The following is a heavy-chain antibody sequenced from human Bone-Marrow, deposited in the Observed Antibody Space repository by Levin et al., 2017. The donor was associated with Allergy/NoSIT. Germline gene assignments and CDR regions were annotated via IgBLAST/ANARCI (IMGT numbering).Heavy chain of an antibody. Sequence: SCAASGFTFSTYPMHWVRQAPGKGLEWVAIISKDGSNKHYADSVKGQFTISRDNSKNTVSLQINSLRPEDTAVYYCAKAGPSGMDVWGQGTTVTVSS. CDR1: GFTFSTYP. J-gene: IGHJ6*02. V-gene: IGHV3-30*18. CDR3: AKAGPSGMDV. D-gene: IGHD3-10*01. CDR2: ISKDGSNK.